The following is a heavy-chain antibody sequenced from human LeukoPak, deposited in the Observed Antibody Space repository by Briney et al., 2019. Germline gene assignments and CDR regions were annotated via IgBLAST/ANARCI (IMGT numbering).Heavy chain of an antibody. CDR1: GGSISGYY. CDR3: ARELGSSTSRPIDY. J-gene: IGHJ4*02. V-gene: IGHV4-4*07. D-gene: IGHD2-2*01. CDR2: IYISGST. Sequence: SETLSLTCTVSGGSISGYYWSWIRQPAGKGLEWIGRIYISGSTNYNPSLKSRVTMSVDTSKNQFSLNLSSVTAADTAVYYCARELGSSTSRPIDYWGQGTLVTVSS.